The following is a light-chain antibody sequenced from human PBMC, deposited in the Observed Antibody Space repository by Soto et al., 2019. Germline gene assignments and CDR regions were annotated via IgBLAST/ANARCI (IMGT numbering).Light chain of an antibody. Sequence: SYELTQPPSVSLAPGKTAKITCGGNNIGSKSVHWYQQKPGQAPVLVMYADSDRPSGIPERFSGSNSGNTATLTISRVEAGDEADYYCQVWDSSSAHPGVFGGGTKVTVL. J-gene: IGLJ3*02. V-gene: IGLV3-21*04. CDR2: ADS. CDR3: QVWDSSSAHPGV. CDR1: NIGSKS.